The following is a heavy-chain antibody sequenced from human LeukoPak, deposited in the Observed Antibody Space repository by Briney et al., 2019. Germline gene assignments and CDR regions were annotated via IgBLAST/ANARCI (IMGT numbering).Heavy chain of an antibody. V-gene: IGHV4-59*08. J-gene: IGHJ4*02. CDR2: IYYSGST. D-gene: IGHD3-22*01. CDR3: ARAYISGSSGYYFAY. CDR1: GGSISSYY. Sequence: PSETLSLTCTVSGGSISSYYWSWIRQPPGKGLEWIGYIYYSGSTNYNPSLKSRVTISLDTSKNQFSLKLNSVTAADTAVYYCARAYISGSSGYYFAYWGQGTLVTVSS.